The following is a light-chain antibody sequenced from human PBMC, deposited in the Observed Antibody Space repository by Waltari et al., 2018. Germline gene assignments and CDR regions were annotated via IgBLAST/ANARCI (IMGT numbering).Light chain of an antibody. J-gene: IGKJ2*01. CDR3: QQSYSSLVT. CDR1: QSISSY. V-gene: IGKV1-39*01. CDR2: AAS. Sequence: DIQMTQSPSSLSASIGDRVTITCRASQSISSYLNWYQHKPGKAPNLLIYAASTLQSGVPSMFSGSGSGTEFTLTITSLQPEDFASYYCQQSYSSLVTFGQGTKLEIK.